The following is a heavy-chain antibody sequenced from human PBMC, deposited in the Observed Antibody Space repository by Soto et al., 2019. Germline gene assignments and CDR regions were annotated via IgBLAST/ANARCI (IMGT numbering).Heavy chain of an antibody. V-gene: IGHV4-39*01. Sequence: SETLSLTCTVSGGSISSSNYYWAWIRQSPGKGLEWIGSVYYNGFTYYNPSLKSRVTISVDTSKNQFSLKLSSVTAADTAVYYCARGTGEDYDFWSGYPPGWFDPWGQGTLVTVSS. CDR2: VYYNGFT. J-gene: IGHJ5*02. CDR1: GGSISSSNYY. CDR3: ARGTGEDYDFWSGYPPGWFDP. D-gene: IGHD3-3*01.